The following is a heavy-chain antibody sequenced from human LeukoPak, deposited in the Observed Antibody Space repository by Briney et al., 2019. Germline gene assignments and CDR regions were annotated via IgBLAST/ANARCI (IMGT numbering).Heavy chain of an antibody. CDR1: GFTFSDYY. CDR2: ISSISSNI. D-gene: IGHD5-18*01. CDR3: AREQRVAGYSYGFKG. Sequence: GGSLRLSCAASGFTFSDYYMSWFRQAPGKGLEWVSYISSISSNIKYSDSVKGRFTISRDNAKNSLYLQMNSLRAEDTALYYCAREQRVAGYSYGFKGWGQGTLVTVSS. V-gene: IGHV3-11*05. J-gene: IGHJ4*02.